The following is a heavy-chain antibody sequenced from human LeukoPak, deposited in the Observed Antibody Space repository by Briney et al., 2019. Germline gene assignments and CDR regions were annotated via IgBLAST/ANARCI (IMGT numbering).Heavy chain of an antibody. J-gene: IGHJ6*02. D-gene: IGHD2-21*02. Sequence: GGSLRLSCAASGFTFSSYEMNWVRQAPGKGLEWVSYISSSGNTIYYADSVKGRFSISRDNSKNTLYLQMNSLRAEDTAVYYCAKHLAVTGRSFYYYGMDVWGQGTTVTVSS. CDR1: GFTFSSYE. CDR2: ISSSGNTI. V-gene: IGHV3-48*03. CDR3: AKHLAVTGRSFYYYGMDV.